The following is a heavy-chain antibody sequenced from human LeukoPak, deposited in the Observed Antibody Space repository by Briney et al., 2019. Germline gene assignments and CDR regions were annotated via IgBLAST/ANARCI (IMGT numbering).Heavy chain of an antibody. Sequence: GGSLRLSCAASRFTLSSYWMSWVRQAPGKGLEWVANIKQDGNEKYYVDSVEGRFTISRDNAKNSLYLQMHSLRVEDTAVYYCARDYQGHFEYWGQGTLVTVSS. CDR3: ARDYQGHFEY. CDR2: IKQDGNEK. CDR1: RFTLSSYW. J-gene: IGHJ4*02. D-gene: IGHD2-2*01. V-gene: IGHV3-7*05.